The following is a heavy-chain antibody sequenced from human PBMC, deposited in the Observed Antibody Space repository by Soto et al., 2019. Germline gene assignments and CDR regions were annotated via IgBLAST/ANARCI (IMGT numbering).Heavy chain of an antibody. Sequence: QVQLQESGPGLVKPSQTLSLTCTVSGGSISSGGYYWSWIRQHPGKGLEWIGYIYYSGSTYYNPSLKSRVTISVDTSKNQFSLKLSSVTAADTAVYYCARVAGYCSGGSCYPTPHPFDYWGQGTLVTVSS. CDR2: IYYSGST. CDR1: GGSISSGGYY. V-gene: IGHV4-31*03. J-gene: IGHJ4*02. D-gene: IGHD2-15*01. CDR3: ARVAGYCSGGSCYPTPHPFDY.